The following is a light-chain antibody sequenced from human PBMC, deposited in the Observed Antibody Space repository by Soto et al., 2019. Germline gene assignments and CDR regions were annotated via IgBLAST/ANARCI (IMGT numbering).Light chain of an antibody. Sequence: NVLTQSPGTLSLSPGEGATLSCRASQYLSGPFLAWYHQRPGQAPRLLIYDASTRATGIPDRFSDSGSETDFTLTISRLEPEDFGIYYCQQYGRSPLTFGGGTRVQIK. V-gene: IGKV3-20*01. J-gene: IGKJ4*01. CDR1: QYLSGPF. CDR3: QQYGRSPLT. CDR2: DAS.